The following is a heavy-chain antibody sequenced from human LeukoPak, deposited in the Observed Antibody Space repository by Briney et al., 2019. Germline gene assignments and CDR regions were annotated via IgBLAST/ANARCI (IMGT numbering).Heavy chain of an antibody. D-gene: IGHD1-26*01. CDR3: ARGPGAGYFDY. J-gene: IGHJ4*02. V-gene: IGHV4-39*06. CDR2: IYYSGST. Sequence: SETLSLTCTVSGGSISSSSYYWGWIRQPPGKGLEWIGSIYYSGSTYYNPSPKSRVTISVDTSKNQFPLKLSSVTAADRAVYYCARGPGAGYFDYWGQGTLVTVSS. CDR1: GGSISSSSYY.